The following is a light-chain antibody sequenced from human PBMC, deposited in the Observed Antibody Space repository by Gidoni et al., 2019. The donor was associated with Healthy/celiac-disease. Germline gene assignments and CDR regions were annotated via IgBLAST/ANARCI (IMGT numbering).Light chain of an antibody. J-gene: IGKJ1*01. CDR1: QSVLYSSNNKND. CDR3: QQYYSTPA. CDR2: WAS. V-gene: IGKV4-1*01. Sequence: DIVMTQSPDSLAVSLGERATINCKSSQSVLYSSNNKNDLAWLQQNPGQPPKLLIYWASTRESGVPDRFSGSGSGTDFTLTISSLQAEVVAVYYCQQYYSTPAFGQGTKVEIK.